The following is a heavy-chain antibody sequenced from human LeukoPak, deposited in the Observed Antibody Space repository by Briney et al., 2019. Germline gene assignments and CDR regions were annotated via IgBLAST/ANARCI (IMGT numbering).Heavy chain of an antibody. D-gene: IGHD3-3*01. V-gene: IGHV4-34*01. Sequence: SETLSLTCAVYGGSFSGYYWSWIRQPPGKGLEWIGEINHSGSTNYNPSLKSRVTISVDTSKNQFSLKLSSVTAADTAVYYCARSSYDFWSGSQGNWGQGTLVTVSS. CDR1: GGSFSGYY. CDR2: INHSGST. CDR3: ARSSYDFWSGSQGN. J-gene: IGHJ4*02.